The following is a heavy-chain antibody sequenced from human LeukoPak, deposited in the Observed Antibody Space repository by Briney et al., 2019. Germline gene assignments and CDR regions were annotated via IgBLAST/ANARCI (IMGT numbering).Heavy chain of an antibody. CDR3: ARDRCSSTNCHPWFDP. V-gene: IGHV4-59*01. Sequence: SETLSLTCTVSGGSISSYYWSWIRQPPGKGLEWIGYIYYSGSTNYSPSLKSRLTISVDTSKNQFSLKLSSVTAADTAVYYCARDRCSSTNCHPWFDPWGQGTLVTVSS. J-gene: IGHJ5*02. CDR2: IYYSGST. D-gene: IGHD2-2*01. CDR1: GGSISSYY.